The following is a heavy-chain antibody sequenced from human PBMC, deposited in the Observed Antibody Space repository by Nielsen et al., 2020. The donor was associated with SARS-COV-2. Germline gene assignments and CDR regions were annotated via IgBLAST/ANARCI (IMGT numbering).Heavy chain of an antibody. J-gene: IGHJ4*02. Sequence: GESLKISCAASGFTFSSYGMHWVRQAPGKGLEWVAVIWYDGSNKYYADSVKGRFTISRDNSKNTLYLQMNSLRAEDTAVYYCARGLYDFWSGLPSNYWGQGTLVTVSS. V-gene: IGHV3-33*01. CDR2: IWYDGSNK. CDR1: GFTFSSYG. D-gene: IGHD3-3*01. CDR3: ARGLYDFWSGLPSNY.